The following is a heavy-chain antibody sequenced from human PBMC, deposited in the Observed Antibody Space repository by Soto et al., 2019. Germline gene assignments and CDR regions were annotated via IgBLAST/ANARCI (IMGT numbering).Heavy chain of an antibody. V-gene: IGHV1-69*02. CDR2: FNPILSFS. J-gene: IGHJ4*02. CDR1: GDTFNFYT. CDR3: ATSFGSGSRAFDY. Sequence: QVQLVQSGAEVKKPGSSVKVSCKASGDTFNFYTINWVRQDPGLGLEWMGRFNPILSFSNSALKFQGRVTLTADKSTSIAYMVLSSLRSEDTAIYYCATSFGSGSRAFDYWGQGALVTVSS. D-gene: IGHD3-10*01.